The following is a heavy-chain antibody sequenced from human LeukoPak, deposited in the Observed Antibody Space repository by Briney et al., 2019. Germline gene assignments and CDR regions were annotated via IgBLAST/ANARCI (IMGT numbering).Heavy chain of an antibody. CDR3: AKDASRIAAAGTPNWFDP. D-gene: IGHD6-13*01. J-gene: IGHJ5*02. CDR2: ISGSGGTT. V-gene: IGHV3-23*01. Sequence: PGGSLRLSCAASGLTFSSYALAWVRQAPGKGLEWVSAISGSGGTTYYADSVKGLFSISRDNSKNTLYLQMNSLRAEDTAVYYCAKDASRIAAAGTPNWFDPWGQGTLVTVSS. CDR1: GLTFSSYA.